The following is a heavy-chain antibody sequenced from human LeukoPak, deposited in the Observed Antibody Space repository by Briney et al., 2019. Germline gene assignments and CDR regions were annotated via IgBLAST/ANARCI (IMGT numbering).Heavy chain of an antibody. Sequence: ASVKVSCKASGYTFTSYYMHRVRQAPGQGLEWMGIINPSGGSTSYAQKFQGRVTMTRDTSTSTVYMELSSLRSEDTAVYYCARQTVTAAFDIWGQGTMVTVSS. CDR2: INPSGGST. CDR3: ARQTVTAAFDI. V-gene: IGHV1-46*03. D-gene: IGHD4-23*01. J-gene: IGHJ3*02. CDR1: GYTFTSYY.